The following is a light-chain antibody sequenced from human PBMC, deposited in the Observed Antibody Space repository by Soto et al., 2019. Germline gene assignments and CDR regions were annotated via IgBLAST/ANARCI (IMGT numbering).Light chain of an antibody. J-gene: IGLJ1*01. CDR2: EVT. CDR3: SSYSSSSIPYV. CDR1: SSDVCFYKY. V-gene: IGLV2-14*01. Sequence: QSALTQPASVSWSPGQSIAISCTGTSSDVCFYKYVSWYQRHPGKAPKHMIYEVTNRPSGVSDRFSGSKSGNTASLTISGLQAENEAHYFCSSYSSSSIPYVFGTGTKVTVL.